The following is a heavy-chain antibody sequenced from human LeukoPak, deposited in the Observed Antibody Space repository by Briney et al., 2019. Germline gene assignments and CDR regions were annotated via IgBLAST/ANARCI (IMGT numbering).Heavy chain of an antibody. CDR1: GGSISSYY. CDR3: ARVYYGGNSGVFDY. CDR2: IYYSGST. V-gene: IGHV4-59*01. D-gene: IGHD4-23*01. J-gene: IGHJ4*02. Sequence: KPSETLSLTCTVSGGSISSYYWSWIRQPPGKGLEWIGNIYYSGSTNYNPSLKSRVTISVDTSKNQFSLKLSSVTAADTAVYYCARVYYGGNSGVFDYWGQGTLVTVSS.